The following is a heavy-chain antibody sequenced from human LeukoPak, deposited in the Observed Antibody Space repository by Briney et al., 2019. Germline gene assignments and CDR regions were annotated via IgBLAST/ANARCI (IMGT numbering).Heavy chain of an antibody. CDR2: INHSGST. CDR1: GGSFSGYY. CDR3: AREGVVVIKGAFDI. V-gene: IGHV4-34*01. D-gene: IGHD3-22*01. J-gene: IGHJ3*02. Sequence: PSETLSLTCAVYGGSFSGYYWSWIRQPPGKGPEWIGEINHSGSTNYNPSLKSRVTISVDTSKNQFSLKLSSVTAADTGVYYCAREGVVVIKGAFDIWGQGTMVTVSS.